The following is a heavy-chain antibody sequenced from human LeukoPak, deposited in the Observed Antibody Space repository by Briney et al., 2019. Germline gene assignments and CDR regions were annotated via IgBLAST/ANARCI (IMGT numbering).Heavy chain of an antibody. CDR2: MNPNSGNT. V-gene: IGHV1-8*01. Sequence: GASVKVSCKASGYTFTSYDINWVRQATGQGLEWMGWMNPNSGNTGYAQKFQGRVTMTRNTSISTAYMELSSLRSEDTAAYYCARGSQHSNWFDPWGQGTLVTVSS. J-gene: IGHJ5*02. CDR1: GYTFTSYD. CDR3: ARGSQHSNWFDP.